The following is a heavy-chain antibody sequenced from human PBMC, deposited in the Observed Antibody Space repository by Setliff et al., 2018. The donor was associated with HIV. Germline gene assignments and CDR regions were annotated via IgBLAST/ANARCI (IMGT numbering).Heavy chain of an antibody. D-gene: IGHD3-22*01. CDR1: GYTFTKYD. Sequence: GASVKVSCKASGYTFTKYDINWVRQAPGQGLEWMGIINPSIVSTTYAEKFQGRVTMTTDTSASTAYMELRSLRSDDTAVYYCARDGYYYDGSAYSTFDYWGQGTLVTVSS. CDR3: ARDGYYYDGSAYSTFDY. J-gene: IGHJ4*02. V-gene: IGHV1-46*01. CDR2: INPSIVST.